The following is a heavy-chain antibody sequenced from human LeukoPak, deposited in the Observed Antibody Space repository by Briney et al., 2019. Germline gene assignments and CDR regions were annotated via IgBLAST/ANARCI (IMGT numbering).Heavy chain of an antibody. J-gene: IGHJ4*02. V-gene: IGHV3-53*01. Sequence: GGSLRLSCAASGFIVSNTYMTWVRQAPGKGLEWGSVIHNVGSTYYADSVKGRFTISRDNSKNMLFLRMNSLRVEDTAVYFCASLARDYWGQGTLVSVSS. CDR2: IHNVGST. CDR3: ASLARDY. D-gene: IGHD3-3*02. CDR1: GFIVSNTY.